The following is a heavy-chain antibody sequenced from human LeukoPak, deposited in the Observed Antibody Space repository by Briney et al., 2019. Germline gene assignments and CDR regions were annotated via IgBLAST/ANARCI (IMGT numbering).Heavy chain of an antibody. J-gene: IGHJ6*03. Sequence: GGSLRLSCAASGFTFSRSWMSWVRQAPGKGLEWVANIRQDGSEKNYVDSVKGRFTISRDNAKNSLYLQMNSLRAEDTAVYYCARDEPNYYYMDVWGKGTTVTVSS. V-gene: IGHV3-7*01. CDR2: IRQDGSEK. CDR1: GFTFSRSW. CDR3: ARDEPNYYYMDV.